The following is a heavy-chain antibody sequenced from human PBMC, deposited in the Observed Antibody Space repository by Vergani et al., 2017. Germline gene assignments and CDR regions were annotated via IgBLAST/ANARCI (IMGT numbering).Heavy chain of an antibody. Sequence: QVQLQESGPGLVKPSETLSLTCTVSGGSISSYYWSWIRQPPGKGLEWIGYIYYRGSTNYNPSLKSRVTISVDTSKNQFSLKLSSVTAADTAVYYCARPYYDSSGYYYNAFDIWGQGTMVTVSS. D-gene: IGHD3-22*01. CDR2: IYYRGST. J-gene: IGHJ3*02. CDR3: ARPYYDSSGYYYNAFDI. V-gene: IGHV4-59*01. CDR1: GGSISSYY.